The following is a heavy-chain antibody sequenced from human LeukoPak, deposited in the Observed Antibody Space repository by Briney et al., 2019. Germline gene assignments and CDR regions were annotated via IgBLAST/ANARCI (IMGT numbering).Heavy chain of an antibody. CDR1: GGSISSYY. CDR3: ARHRMYYYDSSGRGVADAFDI. Sequence: KPSETLSLTCTVSGGSISSYYWSWIRQPAGKGLEWIGRIYTSGSTNYNPSLKRRVTISKDTSKNQFSLKLTSVTAADTAVYYCARHRMYYYDSSGRGVADAFDIWGQGTMVTVSS. J-gene: IGHJ3*02. D-gene: IGHD3-22*01. CDR2: IYTSGST. V-gene: IGHV4-4*07.